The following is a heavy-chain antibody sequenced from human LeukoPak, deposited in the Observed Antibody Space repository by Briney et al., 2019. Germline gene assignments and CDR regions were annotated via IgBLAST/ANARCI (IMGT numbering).Heavy chain of an antibody. CDR1: GFTFSSYW. D-gene: IGHD3-10*01. J-gene: IGHJ4*02. Sequence: PGGSLRLSCAASGFTFSSYWMSWVRQAPGKGREGVANIKQDGSEKYYVDSVKGRFTISRDNSKNTLYLQMNSLRAADTAVYYCASLVHYYGSGSYYKIHDYWGQGTLVTVSS. V-gene: IGHV3-7*01. CDR2: IKQDGSEK. CDR3: ASLVHYYGSGSYYKIHDY.